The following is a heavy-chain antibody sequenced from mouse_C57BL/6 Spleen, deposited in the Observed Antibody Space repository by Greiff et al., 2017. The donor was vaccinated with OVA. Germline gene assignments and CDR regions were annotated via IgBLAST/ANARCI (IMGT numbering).Heavy chain of an antibody. V-gene: IGHV2-3*01. Sequence: QVQLQQSGPGLVAPSQSLSLTCTVSGFSLTSYGVSWVRQPPGKGLEWLGVIWGDGSTNYHSALISSLSISKDNSKTQVFLKLNSLQTDDTATDYWAKGAISYYFDYWGQGTTLTVSS. CDR1: GFSLTSYG. CDR3: AKGAISYYFDY. J-gene: IGHJ2*01. CDR2: IWGDGST.